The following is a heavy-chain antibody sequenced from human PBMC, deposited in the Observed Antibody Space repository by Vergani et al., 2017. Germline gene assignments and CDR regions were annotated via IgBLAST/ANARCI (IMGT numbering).Heavy chain of an antibody. CDR1: GFTFSNFG. Sequence: QVQLVESAGGVVQPGGSLRLSCAASGFTFSNFGMHWIRQAPGKGLEWLAYLGKDGINKRYRDAVKGRFTVSRDNSKDIQYLQMDSLRSENTALYYCSKYLRDFTDGLPDSWGPGTLVIVSS. D-gene: IGHD2-21*02. J-gene: IGHJ4*02. CDR2: LGKDGINK. CDR3: SKYLRDFTDGLPDS. V-gene: IGHV3-30*02.